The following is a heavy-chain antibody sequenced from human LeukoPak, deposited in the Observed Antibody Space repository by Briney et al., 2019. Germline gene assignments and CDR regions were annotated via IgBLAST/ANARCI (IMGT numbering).Heavy chain of an antibody. Sequence: VKVSCQAYGGTFRSYAICWVRPAPGQGPEWMGRVIPILGIANYAQKFQGRVTITADKSTSTAYMELSSLRSEDTAVYYCARGYGAGYSSGWYYFDYWGQGTLVTVSS. CDR3: ARGYGAGYSSGWYYFDY. J-gene: IGHJ4*02. D-gene: IGHD6-19*01. CDR2: VIPILGIA. CDR1: GGTFRSYA. V-gene: IGHV1-69*10.